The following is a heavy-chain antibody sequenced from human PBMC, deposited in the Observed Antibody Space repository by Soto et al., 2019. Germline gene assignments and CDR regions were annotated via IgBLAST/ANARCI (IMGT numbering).Heavy chain of an antibody. CDR2: ISGPGGST. CDR1: GFTFSTYP. Sequence: EVQLLDSGGGLVQPGGSLRLSCAASGFTFSTYPMSWVRQAPGKGLEWVSDISGPGGSTYYADSVRGRFTISRDNSKNTVSLQMNSLRDEDTAVYYCVKRPLKFSGSYFDYWGQGTLVTVSS. V-gene: IGHV3-23*01. J-gene: IGHJ4*02. CDR3: VKRPLKFSGSYFDY. D-gene: IGHD1-26*01.